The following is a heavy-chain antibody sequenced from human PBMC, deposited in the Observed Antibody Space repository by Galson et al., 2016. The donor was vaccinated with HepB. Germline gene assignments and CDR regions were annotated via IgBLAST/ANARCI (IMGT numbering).Heavy chain of an antibody. D-gene: IGHD3-3*01. Sequence: SLRLSCAVSGFSFSDYAMSWVRQGPGKRLEWVSTISSDGDNKHYLDSVKGRFTVSRDNSKNTLDLQMNSLRAEDTAVYYCAKDLSYSIFGSYYYGMDVWGQGTTVTVSS. J-gene: IGHJ6*02. V-gene: IGHV3-23*01. CDR1: GFSFSDYA. CDR2: ISSDGDNK. CDR3: AKDLSYSIFGSYYYGMDV.